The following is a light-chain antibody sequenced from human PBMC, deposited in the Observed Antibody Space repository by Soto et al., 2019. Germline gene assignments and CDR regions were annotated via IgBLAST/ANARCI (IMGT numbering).Light chain of an antibody. Sequence: DIQMTQSPTSLSASVGDRVTITCRASQGIRNFVAWYQQKPGKATKLLIYAASTLQSGVPSRFSGSGSGTDFTLTINSRQPEDVATYSWQKYSSFPVLGPGTKVEIK. J-gene: IGKJ3*01. CDR3: QKYSSFPV. CDR1: QGIRNF. V-gene: IGKV1-27*01. CDR2: AAS.